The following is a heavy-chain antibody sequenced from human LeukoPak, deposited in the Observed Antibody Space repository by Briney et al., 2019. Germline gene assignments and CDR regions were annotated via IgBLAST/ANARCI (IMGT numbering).Heavy chain of an antibody. V-gene: IGHV3-23*01. J-gene: IGHJ4*02. D-gene: IGHD3-22*01. CDR1: GFTFSSYA. CDR2: ISGSGGST. CDR3: ARDRKTYYYDSSVLDY. Sequence: GGSLRLSCAASGFTFSSYAMSWVRQAPGKGLEWVSAISGSGGSTYYADSVKGRFTISRDNAKNSLYLQMNSLRDEDTAVYYCARDRKTYYYDSSVLDYWGQGTLVTVSS.